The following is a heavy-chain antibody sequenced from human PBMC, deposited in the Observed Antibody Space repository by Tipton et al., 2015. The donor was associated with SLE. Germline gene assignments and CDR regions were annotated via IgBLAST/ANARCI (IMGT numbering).Heavy chain of an antibody. J-gene: IGHJ3*02. CDR1: GFTFSTYA. CDR2: ISGSGSST. V-gene: IGHV3-23*01. D-gene: IGHD4-17*01. CDR3: ASHMTTVTTKGAFDI. Sequence: AVSGFTFSTYAMSWVRQAPGKGLEWVAGISGSGSSTYSADSVKGRFTISRDNSKNTLYLEMNSLRAEDTAVYYCASHMTTVTTKGAFDIWGQGTMVTVSS.